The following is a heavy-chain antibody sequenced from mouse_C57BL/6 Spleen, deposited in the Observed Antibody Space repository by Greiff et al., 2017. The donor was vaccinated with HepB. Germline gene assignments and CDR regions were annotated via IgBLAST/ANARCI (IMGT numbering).Heavy chain of an antibody. J-gene: IGHJ4*01. V-gene: IGHV1-9*01. CDR3: ASRSYDGYSYAMDY. Sequence: VQLQQSGAELMKPGASVKLSCKATGYTFTGYWIEWVKQRPGHGLEWIGEIFPGSGSTNYNEKVKGKATFTADTSSNTAYMQLSSLTTEDSAIYYCASRSYDGYSYAMDYWGQGTSVTVSS. D-gene: IGHD2-3*01. CDR1: GYTFTGYW. CDR2: IFPGSGST.